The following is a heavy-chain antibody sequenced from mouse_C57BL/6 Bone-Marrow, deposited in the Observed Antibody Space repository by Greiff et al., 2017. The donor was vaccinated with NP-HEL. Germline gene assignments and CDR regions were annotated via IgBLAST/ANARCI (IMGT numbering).Heavy chain of an antibody. D-gene: IGHD1-1*01. CDR3: ARHSYYYGSSYGWFAY. J-gene: IGHJ3*01. CDR1: GFTFSSYG. V-gene: IGHV5-6*01. Sequence: EVQGVESGGDLVKPGGSLKHSCAASGFTFSSYGMSWVRQTPDKRLEWVATISSGGSYTYYPDSVKGRFTISRDNAKNTLYLQMSSLKSEDTAMYYCARHSYYYGSSYGWFAYWGQGTLVTVSA. CDR2: ISSGGSYT.